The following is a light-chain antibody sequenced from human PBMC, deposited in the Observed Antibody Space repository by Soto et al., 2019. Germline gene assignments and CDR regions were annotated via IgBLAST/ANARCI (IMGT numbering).Light chain of an antibody. CDR2: GAS. CDR3: QQYGSSPFT. J-gene: IGKJ3*01. V-gene: IGKV3-20*01. CDR1: QSVSSNY. Sequence: EIVLTQSPGTLSLSPGERATLSCSASQSVSSNYLAWHQQRPGQAPRLLIYGASRRATGIPDRFSGSGSGTDFTLTISRLEPEDFAVYYCQQYGSSPFTFGPGTKVDIK.